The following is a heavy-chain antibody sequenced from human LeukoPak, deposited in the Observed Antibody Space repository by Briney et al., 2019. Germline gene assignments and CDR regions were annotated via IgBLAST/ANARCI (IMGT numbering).Heavy chain of an antibody. V-gene: IGHV3-30*18. Sequence: PGGSLRLSCAASGFTFSSYGMDWVRQAPGKGLEWWAVISYDGSNKYYADSGKVRFTISRTNSKDTLYLQMNSLRAEDTAVYYCAKDQYNWNPLADAFDIWGQGTMVTVSS. CDR3: AKDQYNWNPLADAFDI. J-gene: IGHJ3*02. D-gene: IGHD1-20*01. CDR2: ISYDGSNK. CDR1: GFTFSSYG.